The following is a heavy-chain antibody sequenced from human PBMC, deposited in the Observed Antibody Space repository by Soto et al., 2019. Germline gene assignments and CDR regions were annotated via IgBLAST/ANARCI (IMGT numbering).Heavy chain of an antibody. D-gene: IGHD2-2*01. CDR2: IYTRGRT. CDR3: ARDNIVVVPAQDYYYGMDV. Sequence: SETLSLTCTVSGGSISSYYWSWIRQPAGKGREWIGRIYTRGRTHYTPSLKRRLTMSVHTSKNQFSLKLSSVTAADTAVYYCARDNIVVVPAQDYYYGMDVWGQGNTVT. CDR1: GGSISSYY. J-gene: IGHJ6*02. V-gene: IGHV4-4*07.